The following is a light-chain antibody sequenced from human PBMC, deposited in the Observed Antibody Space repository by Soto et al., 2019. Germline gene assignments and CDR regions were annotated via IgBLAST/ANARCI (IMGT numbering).Light chain of an antibody. V-gene: IGKV3-20*01. CDR2: GAS. CDR1: QSVNSSY. CDR3: QQYGSSPL. J-gene: IGKJ2*01. Sequence: EIVLTQSPGTLSLSPGERATLSCRASQSVNSSYLAWYQQKPGQAPRLHIYGASSRATGIPDRFSGSGSGTDFTLTISRLEPEDFAVYYCQQYGSSPLFGQGTKLEIK.